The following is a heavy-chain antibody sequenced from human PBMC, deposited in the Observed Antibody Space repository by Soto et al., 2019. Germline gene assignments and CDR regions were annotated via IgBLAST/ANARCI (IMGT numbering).Heavy chain of an antibody. V-gene: IGHV4-30-2*01. D-gene: IGHD1-26*01. J-gene: IGHJ5*02. CDR1: GGSISSGGYS. CDR3: ARVVVGANEGWFDP. CDR2: IYHSGST. Sequence: SETLSLTCAVSGGSISSGGYSWNWIRQPPGKGLEWIGYIYHSGSTYYNPSLKSRVTISVDKSNNQFSLKLSSVTAADTAVYYCARVVVGANEGWFDPWGQGTLVTVSS.